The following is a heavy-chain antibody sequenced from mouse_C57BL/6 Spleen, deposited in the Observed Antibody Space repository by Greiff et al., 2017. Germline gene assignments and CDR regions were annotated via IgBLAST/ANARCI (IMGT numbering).Heavy chain of an antibody. CDR3: ARSEGYSNCFYAMDY. CDR1: GYTFTSYW. Sequence: QVQLQQPGTELVKPGASVKLSCKASGYTFTSYWMHWVKQRPGQGLEWIGNINPSNGGTNYNEKFKSKATLTVDKSSSTAYMQLSSLTSEDSAVYYGARSEGYSNCFYAMDYGGQGISVTVSS. D-gene: IGHD2-5*01. J-gene: IGHJ4*01. CDR2: INPSNGGT. V-gene: IGHV1-53*01.